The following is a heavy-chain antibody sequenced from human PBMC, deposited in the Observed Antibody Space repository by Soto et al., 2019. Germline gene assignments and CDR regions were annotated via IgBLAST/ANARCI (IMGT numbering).Heavy chain of an antibody. CDR2: IWYDGSNK. Sequence: QVQLVESGGGVVQPGRSLRLSCAASGFTFSSYGMHWVRQAPGKGLEWVAVIWYDGSNKYYADSVKGRFTISRDNSKNALDLQMNSLRAEDTAVYYCARSLRIAAAGDGFDPWGQGTLVTVSS. CDR1: GFTFSSYG. CDR3: ARSLRIAAAGDGFDP. D-gene: IGHD6-13*01. V-gene: IGHV3-33*01. J-gene: IGHJ5*02.